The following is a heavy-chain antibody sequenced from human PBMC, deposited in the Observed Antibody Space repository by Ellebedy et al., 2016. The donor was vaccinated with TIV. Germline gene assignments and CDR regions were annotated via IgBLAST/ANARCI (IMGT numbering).Heavy chain of an antibody. D-gene: IGHD4-23*01. Sequence: ASVKVSXXASGYTFTGQHIHWVRQAPGQGLEWMGWVNPNSGGTKYAQKFQGRVTMTADTSTSTAYMELRSLTSDDTAVYYCATDPVYGGNAVLNHWGQGTLVSVSS. V-gene: IGHV1-2*02. CDR3: ATDPVYGGNAVLNH. CDR2: VNPNSGGT. CDR1: GYTFTGQH. J-gene: IGHJ4*02.